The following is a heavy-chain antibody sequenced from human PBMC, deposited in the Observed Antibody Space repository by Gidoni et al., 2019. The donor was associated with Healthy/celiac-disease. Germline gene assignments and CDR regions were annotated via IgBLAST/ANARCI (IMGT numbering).Heavy chain of an antibody. D-gene: IGHD6-13*01. V-gene: IGHV3-20*01. CDR1: GFTFDDYG. Sequence: EVQLVESGGCVVRPGVSLRLSCAASGFTFDDYGMSWVRQAPGKGLEWVSGINWNGGSTGYADSVKGRFTISRDNAKNSLYLQMNSLRAEDTALYHCARDLWAVQQLATYNWFDPWGQGTLVTVSS. J-gene: IGHJ5*02. CDR2: INWNGGST. CDR3: ARDLWAVQQLATYNWFDP.